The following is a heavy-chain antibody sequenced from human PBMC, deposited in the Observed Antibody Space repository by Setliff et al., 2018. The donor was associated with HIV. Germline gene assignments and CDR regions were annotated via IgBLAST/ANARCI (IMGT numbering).Heavy chain of an antibody. CDR2: ISAYNGNT. J-gene: IGHJ4*02. Sequence: ASVKVSCKASGYTFTSYGISWVRQAPGQGLEWMGWISAYNGNTNYAQKLQGRVTMTTDTSTSTAYMELRSLRSDDTAVYYCVRDISGWYRGSFDYLGQGTLVTVSS. CDR1: GYTFTSYG. V-gene: IGHV1-18*01. D-gene: IGHD6-19*01. CDR3: VRDISGWYRGSFDY.